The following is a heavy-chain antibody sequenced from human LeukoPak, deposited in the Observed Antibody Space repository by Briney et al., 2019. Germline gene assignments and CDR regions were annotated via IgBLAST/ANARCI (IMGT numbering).Heavy chain of an antibody. D-gene: IGHD3-10*01. CDR1: GFTFSSYW. CDR3: ARVHQDKNYGSGSYYHDAFDI. V-gene: IGHV3-7*01. CDR2: IKQDGSEK. J-gene: IGHJ3*02. Sequence: NPGGSLRLSCAASGFTFSSYWMSWVRQAPGKGLEWVANIKQDGSEKYYVDSVKGRFTISRDNAKNSLYLQMNSLRAEDTAVYYCARVHQDKNYGSGSYYHDAFDIWGQGTMVTVSS.